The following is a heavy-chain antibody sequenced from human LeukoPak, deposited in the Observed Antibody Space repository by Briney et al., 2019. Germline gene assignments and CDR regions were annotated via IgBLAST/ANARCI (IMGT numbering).Heavy chain of an antibody. CDR1: GYTFTAYY. J-gene: IGHJ4*02. CDR2: IDPNTGGT. D-gene: IGHD2-15*01. V-gene: IGHV1-2*06. Sequence: ASVKVSCKASGYTFTAYYMHWVRQAPGQGLEWMGRIDPNTGGTNYAQKLQGRVTMTTDTSTSTAYMELRSLRSDDTAVYYCARDRAVVVAATDYWGQGTLVTVSS. CDR3: ARDRAVVVAATDY.